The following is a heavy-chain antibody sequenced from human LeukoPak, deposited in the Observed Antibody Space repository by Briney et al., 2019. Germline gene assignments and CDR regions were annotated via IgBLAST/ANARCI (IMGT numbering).Heavy chain of an antibody. CDR1: GFIFSSYA. Sequence: PGGSLRLSCAASGFIFSSYAMSWVRQAPGKGLEWVSAISGSGGSTYYADSVKGRFTISRDNSKNTLYLQMNSLRAEDTAVYYCAKGGKWVTMSKFDYWGQGTLVTVSS. V-gene: IGHV3-23*01. CDR3: AKGGKWVTMSKFDY. J-gene: IGHJ4*02. CDR2: ISGSGGST. D-gene: IGHD4-17*01.